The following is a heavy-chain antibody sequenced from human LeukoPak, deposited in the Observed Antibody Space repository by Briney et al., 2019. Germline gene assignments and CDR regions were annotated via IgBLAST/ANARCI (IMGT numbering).Heavy chain of an antibody. CDR2: ISGSGGST. J-gene: IGHJ4*02. CDR1: GFTFSSYA. Sequence: GGFLRLSCAASGFTFSSYAMSWVRQAPGKGLEWVSAISGSGGSTYYADSVKGRFTISRDNSKNTLYLQMNSLRAEDTAVYYCAKDYDSGSYSEYWGQGTLVTVSS. D-gene: IGHD1-26*01. CDR3: AKDYDSGSYSEY. V-gene: IGHV3-23*01.